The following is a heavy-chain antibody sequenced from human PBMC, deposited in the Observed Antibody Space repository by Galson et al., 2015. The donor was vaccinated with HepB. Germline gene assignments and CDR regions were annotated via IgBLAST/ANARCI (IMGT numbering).Heavy chain of an antibody. CDR2: IYYSGST. J-gene: IGHJ6*02. V-gene: IGHV4-59*01. D-gene: IGHD2-2*01. CDR1: GGSISSYY. Sequence: ETLSLTCTVSGGSISSYYWSWIRQPPGKGLEWIGYIYYSGSTNYNPSLKSRVTISVDTSKNQFSLKLSSVTAADTAVYYCARLRQDDCSSTSCRYYYYYGMDVWGQGTTVTVSS. CDR3: ARLRQDDCSSTSCRYYYYYGMDV.